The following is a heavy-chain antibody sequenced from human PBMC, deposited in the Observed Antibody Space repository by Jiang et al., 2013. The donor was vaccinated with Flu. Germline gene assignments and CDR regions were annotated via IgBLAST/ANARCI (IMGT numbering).Heavy chain of an antibody. D-gene: IGHD6-6*01. V-gene: IGHV3-20*04. CDR1: GFTLDDYG. J-gene: IGHJ4*02. CDR3: ARDHRVFVGSSPDY. Sequence: VQLLESGGGVVRPGGSLRLSCAVSGFTLDDYGMSWVRQAPGKGLEWVSGISWNGGSTGYADSVRGRFTISRDNAKNSLYLQMNSLGAEDTALYYCARDHRVFVGSSPDYWGQGTLVTVSS. CDR2: ISWNGGST.